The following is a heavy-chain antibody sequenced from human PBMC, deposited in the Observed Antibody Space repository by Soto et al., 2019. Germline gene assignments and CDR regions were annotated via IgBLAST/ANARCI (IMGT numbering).Heavy chain of an antibody. J-gene: IGHJ4*02. CDR2: MNQDGSER. D-gene: IGHD3-16*01. V-gene: IGHV3-7*01. CDR1: GFTFTTYW. CDR3: VCGGNYFVY. Sequence: EVQLVGSGGGLVQPGGSLRLSCAASGFTFTTYWMTWVRQPPGKGLEWVANMNQDGSERYYVDSVRGRFTISRDNAKNSLYLQMNSLRAKDTAVYYCVCGGNYFVYWGQGTLVTVSP.